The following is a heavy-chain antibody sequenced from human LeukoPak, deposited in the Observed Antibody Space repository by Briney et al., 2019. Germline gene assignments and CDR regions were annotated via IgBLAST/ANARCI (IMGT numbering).Heavy chain of an antibody. CDR2: INNDGSST. Sequence: PGGSLRLSCGASGFTLSSYWMHWVRQAPGKGLVWVSRINNDGSSTSYADSVQGRFTISRDNAKNTLYLQMNSLRAEDTALYYCARVARGDYYYYYMDVWGKGTTVTVSS. V-gene: IGHV3-74*01. CDR1: GFTLSSYW. J-gene: IGHJ6*03. D-gene: IGHD3-10*01. CDR3: ARVARGDYYYYYMDV.